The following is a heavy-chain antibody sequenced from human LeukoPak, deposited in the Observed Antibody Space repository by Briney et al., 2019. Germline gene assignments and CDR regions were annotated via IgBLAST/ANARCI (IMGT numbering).Heavy chain of an antibody. Sequence: PSETLSLTCAVYGGSFNSYYCSWIRQPPGKGLERIGEINHSGSTNYNPSLKSRVTTSVDTSKNQFSLKLSSVTAADTAVYYCARMTAGGFDIWGRGTMVTVSS. J-gene: IGHJ3*02. CDR1: GGSFNSYY. CDR2: INHSGST. V-gene: IGHV4-34*01. CDR3: ARMTAGGFDI. D-gene: IGHD2-8*02.